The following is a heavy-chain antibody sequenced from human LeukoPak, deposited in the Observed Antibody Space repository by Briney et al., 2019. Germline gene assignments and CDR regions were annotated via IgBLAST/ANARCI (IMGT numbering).Heavy chain of an antibody. CDR2: IYYSGST. CDR1: GGSISSSSYY. CDR3: ARVLRYSSGWRYYFDY. V-gene: IGHV4-39*07. Sequence: SETLSLTCTVSGGSISSSSYYWGWIRQPPGKGLEWIGSIYYSGSTNYNPSLKSRVTISVDTSKNQFSLKLSSVTAADTAVYYCARVLRYSSGWRYYFDYWGQGTLVTVSS. D-gene: IGHD6-19*01. J-gene: IGHJ4*02.